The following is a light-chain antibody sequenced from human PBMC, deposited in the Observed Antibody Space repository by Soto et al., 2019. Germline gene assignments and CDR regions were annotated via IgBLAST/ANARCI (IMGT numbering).Light chain of an antibody. J-gene: IGKJ3*01. CDR3: QQYGRSPFT. CDR1: QSVSSSY. Sequence: EIVLTQSPGTLSLSPGERAILSCRASQSVSSSYLAWYQQKPGQAPRLLIYDVSRRATGMPDRFSGSGSGTDFTLNISRLEPEDFAVYYCQQYGRSPFTFGPGTKVDIK. V-gene: IGKV3-20*01. CDR2: DVS.